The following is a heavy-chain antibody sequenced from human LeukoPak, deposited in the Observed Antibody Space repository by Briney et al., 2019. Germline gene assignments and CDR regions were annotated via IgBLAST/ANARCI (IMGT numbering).Heavy chain of an antibody. CDR2: INAGGDNT. V-gene: IGHV3-23*01. Sequence: PGGSLRLSCAASGFTFAGYAMTWVRQAPGKGLEWVSTINAGGDNTHYADSVKGRFTISRDNSKNTLSLQMRSLRADDTAVYYCAKDLSPRGVWGSYRYFDYWGQGTLVIVSS. J-gene: IGHJ4*02. D-gene: IGHD3-16*02. CDR3: AKDLSPRGVWGSYRYFDY. CDR1: GFTFAGYA.